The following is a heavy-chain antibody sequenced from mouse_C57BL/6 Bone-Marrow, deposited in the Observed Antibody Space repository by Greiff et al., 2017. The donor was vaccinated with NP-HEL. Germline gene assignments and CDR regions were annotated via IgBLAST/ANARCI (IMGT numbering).Heavy chain of an antibody. CDR3: ATGVTIDF. Sequence: QVQLQQPGAELVMPGASVKLSCKASGYTFTSYWMHWVKQRPGQGLEWIGEIDPSDSYTNYNQKFKGKSTLTVDKSSSTAYMQLSSLTSEDSAFYYCATGVTIDFCGQGPSVTVSS. V-gene: IGHV1-69*01. J-gene: IGHJ4*01. CDR1: GYTFTSYW. CDR2: IDPSDSYT. D-gene: IGHD1-1*02.